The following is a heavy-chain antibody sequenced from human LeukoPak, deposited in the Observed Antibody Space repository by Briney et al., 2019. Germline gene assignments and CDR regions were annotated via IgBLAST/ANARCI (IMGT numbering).Heavy chain of an antibody. J-gene: IGHJ3*02. D-gene: IGHD1-26*01. CDR1: GDSISSYF. CDR3: ARGRGYGGNYLRSFDI. V-gene: IGHV4-59*08. CDR2: NSGST. Sequence: SETLSLTCTVSGDSISSYFWSWIRQPPGKGLEWIGYNSGSTNYNPSLKSRVTILLDRSKNQFSLKLSSVTAADTDVYYCARGRGYGGNYLRSFDIWGQGTMVTVSS.